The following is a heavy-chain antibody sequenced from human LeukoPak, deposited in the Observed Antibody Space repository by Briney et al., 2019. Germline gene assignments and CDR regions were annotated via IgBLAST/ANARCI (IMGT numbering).Heavy chain of an antibody. Sequence: PGGSQTLSCSVSGFPFSSYSMQWARQAPGRGREYVSAISDSGGSTYYADSVKGRFTISRDNSKNTLYLQMSSLRAEDTAVYFCVRGYSFGPYGMDVWGQGTTVTVSS. CDR3: VRGYSFGPYGMDV. CDR1: GFPFSSYS. J-gene: IGHJ6*02. CDR2: ISDSGGST. V-gene: IGHV3-64D*09. D-gene: IGHD2-15*01.